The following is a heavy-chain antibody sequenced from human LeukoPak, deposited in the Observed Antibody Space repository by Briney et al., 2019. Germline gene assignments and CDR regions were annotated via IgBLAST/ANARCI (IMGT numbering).Heavy chain of an antibody. CDR3: ARGGTYYPCIDY. V-gene: IGHV1-18*01. D-gene: IGHD1-26*01. CDR1: GYTFTSSY. CDR2: ISAYNGRT. Sequence: ASVKVSCKASGYTFTSSYINWVRQAPGQRLEWMGWISAYNGRTNYAQKFQGRVTMTTDSPTSTAYMDLTSLRSDDTAVYYCARGGTYYPCIDYWGQGTLVTVSS. J-gene: IGHJ4*02.